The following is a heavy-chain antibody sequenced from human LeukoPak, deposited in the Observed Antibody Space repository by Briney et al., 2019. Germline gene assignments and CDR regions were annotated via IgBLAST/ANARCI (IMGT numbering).Heavy chain of an antibody. CDR1: GFTVSSNY. CDR2: IYSDGST. V-gene: IGHV3-66*01. J-gene: IGHJ4*02. CDR3: ARGGALLVAATFDC. Sequence: GGSLRLSCAASGFTVSSNYMSWVRQAPGKGLEWVSVIYSDGSTYYADSVKGRFTISRDNSKNMLVLQMNTLRAEDTAVYYCARGGALLVAATFDCWGQGTLVTVSS. D-gene: IGHD2-15*01.